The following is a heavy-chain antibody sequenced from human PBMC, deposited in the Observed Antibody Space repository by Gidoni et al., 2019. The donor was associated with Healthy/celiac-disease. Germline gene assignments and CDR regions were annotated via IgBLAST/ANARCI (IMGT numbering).Heavy chain of an antibody. J-gene: IGHJ2*01. V-gene: IGHV4-31*03. CDR1: GGSISSGGYS. D-gene: IGHD3-22*01. CDR3: ARSYYYDSSGYYHTYWYFDL. CDR2: IYYSGST. Sequence: QVPLQESGPGLVKPSQPLSLTCTFSGGSISSGGYSLSWIRQHPGKGLEWIGYIYYSGSTYYNPSLKSRVTISVDTSKNQFSLKLSSVTAADTAVYYCARSYYYDSSGYYHTYWYFDLWGRGTLVTVSS.